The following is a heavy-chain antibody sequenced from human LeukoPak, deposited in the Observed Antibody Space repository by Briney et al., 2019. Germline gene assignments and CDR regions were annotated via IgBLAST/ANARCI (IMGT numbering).Heavy chain of an antibody. CDR2: IKSKTDGGTT. D-gene: IGHD3-16*02. J-gene: IGHJ4*02. Sequence: GGSLRLSCAASGFTLSNAWMSWVRQAPGKGLEWVGRIKSKTDGGTTDYAAPVKGRFTISRDDSKNTLYLQMNSLKTEDTAVYYCTGVWGSYRYYFDYWGQGTLVTVSS. V-gene: IGHV3-15*01. CDR1: GFTLSNAW. CDR3: TGVWGSYRYYFDY.